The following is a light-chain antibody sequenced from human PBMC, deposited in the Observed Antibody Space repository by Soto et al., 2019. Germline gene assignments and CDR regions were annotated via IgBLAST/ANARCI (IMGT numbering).Light chain of an antibody. V-gene: IGKV3-20*01. CDR2: GAS. CDR3: QQYGSSLL. J-gene: IGKJ3*01. Sequence: EIVLTQSPGTLSLSPGERATLSCRASQSVSSSYLAWYQQKPGQAPRLLIYGASSRATEIPDRFSGSGSGTYFTLTISRLEPEDFAVYYCQQYGSSLLFGPGTKVDIK. CDR1: QSVSSSY.